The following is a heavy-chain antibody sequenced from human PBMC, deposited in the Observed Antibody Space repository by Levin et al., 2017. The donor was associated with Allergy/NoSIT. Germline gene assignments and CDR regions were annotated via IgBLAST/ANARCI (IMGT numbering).Heavy chain of an antibody. CDR2: IYLSGST. CDR3: ARVAGYSYGYYFDY. V-gene: IGHV4-30-2*01. CDR1: GGSISSGGYS. J-gene: IGHJ4*02. Sequence: PSQTLSLTCAVSGGSISSGGYSWSWIRQPPGKGLEWIGNIYLSGSTYYNPSLKSRVTISIDRSKNQFSLHLTSVTAADTAVYYCARVAGYSYGYYFDYWGQGTLVTVSS. D-gene: IGHD5-18*01.